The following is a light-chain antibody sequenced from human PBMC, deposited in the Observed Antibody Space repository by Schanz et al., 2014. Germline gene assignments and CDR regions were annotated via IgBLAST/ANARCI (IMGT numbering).Light chain of an antibody. Sequence: DIQMTQSPSSLSASVGDRVTITCQASQDINNYLNWYQQKPGKAPKLLIYDASNLETGVPSRFSGSGSGTHFTFTISSLQPDDFATYYCQQYNSYSTFGQGTKVEIK. CDR3: QQYNSYST. CDR1: QDINNY. CDR2: DAS. J-gene: IGKJ1*01. V-gene: IGKV1-33*01.